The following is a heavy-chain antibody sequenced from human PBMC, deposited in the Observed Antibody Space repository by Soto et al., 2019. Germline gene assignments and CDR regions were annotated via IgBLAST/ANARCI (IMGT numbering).Heavy chain of an antibody. CDR2: IYYSGST. V-gene: IGHV4-59*08. D-gene: IGHD3-9*01. CDR1: GGSISSYY. CDR3: ARSYYDILTGYYNDYYYYMDV. Sequence: SPTLSLTCTVSGGSISSYYWSWIRQPPGKGLEWIGYIYYSGSTNYNPSLKSRVTISVDTSKNQFSLKLSSVTAADTAVYYCARSYYDILTGYYNDYYYYMDVWGKGTTVTVSS. J-gene: IGHJ6*03.